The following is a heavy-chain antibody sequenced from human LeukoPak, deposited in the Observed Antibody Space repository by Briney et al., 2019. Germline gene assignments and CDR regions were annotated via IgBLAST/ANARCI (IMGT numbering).Heavy chain of an antibody. Sequence: GGSLRLSCAASGFTFSSYGMHWVRQAPGKGLEWVAFIRYDGSNKYYADSVKGRFTISRDNSKNTLYLQMNSLRAEDTAVYYCASSPGAAAGTGYWGQGTLVTVSS. CDR2: IRYDGSNK. V-gene: IGHV3-30*02. D-gene: IGHD6-13*01. J-gene: IGHJ4*02. CDR3: ASSPGAAAGTGY. CDR1: GFTFSSYG.